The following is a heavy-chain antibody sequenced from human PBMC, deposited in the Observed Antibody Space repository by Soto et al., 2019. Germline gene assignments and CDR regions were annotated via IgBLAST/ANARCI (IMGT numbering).Heavy chain of an antibody. CDR3: AKSREHLNDALHI. CDR2: ISESGGST. V-gene: IGHV3-23*01. J-gene: IGHJ3*02. CDR1: GFTFSKYA. Sequence: GGSLRLSCAASGFTFSKYAMTWVRQAPGKGLEWVSLISESGGSTYYAGSVRGRFTISRDNSKNTLYLQMDSLRAEDTAVYFCAKSREHLNDALHIWGQGTMVTVSS.